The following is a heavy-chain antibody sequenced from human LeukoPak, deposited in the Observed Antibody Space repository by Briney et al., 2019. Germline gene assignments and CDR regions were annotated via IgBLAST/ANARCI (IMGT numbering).Heavy chain of an antibody. D-gene: IGHD3-9*01. V-gene: IGHV4-59*01. Sequence: PSETLSLTCTVSGGSISNFYWSWIRQFPGKGLEWIGYIYYSGSTKYNPSLKSRVTISVDTSKKQFSLKLSSVTAADTAVYYCARGRSHYDILTGYYLLGFFGYWGQGTLVTVSS. CDR1: GGSISNFY. J-gene: IGHJ4*02. CDR3: ARGRSHYDILTGYYLLGFFGY. CDR2: IYYSGST.